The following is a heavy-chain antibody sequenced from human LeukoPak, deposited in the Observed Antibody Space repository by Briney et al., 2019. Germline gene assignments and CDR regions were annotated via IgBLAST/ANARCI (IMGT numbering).Heavy chain of an antibody. CDR3: ARVARYYGSGRYYYYMDV. D-gene: IGHD3-10*01. J-gene: IGHJ6*03. Sequence: SETLSLTCTVSGGSISTSSYYWGWIRQPPGKGLEWIGSIYFSGSTYYNPSLKSRVTISVDTSKNQFSLKLSSVTAADTAVYYCARVARYYGSGRYYYYMDVWGKGTTVTVSS. CDR2: IYFSGST. CDR1: GGSISTSSYY. V-gene: IGHV4-39*07.